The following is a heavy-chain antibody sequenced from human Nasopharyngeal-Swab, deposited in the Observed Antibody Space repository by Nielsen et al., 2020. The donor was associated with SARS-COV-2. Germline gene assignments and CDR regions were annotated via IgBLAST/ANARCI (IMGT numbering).Heavy chain of an antibody. D-gene: IGHD6-19*01. V-gene: IGHV1-69*05. CDR1: GGTFSSYA. J-gene: IGHJ5*02. CDR2: IIPIFGTA. CDR3: ARDWQWLVYNWFDP. Sequence: SVKVSCKASGGTFSSYAISWVRQAPGQGLEWMGGIIPIFGTANYAQKFQGRVTMTTDTSTSTAYMELRSLRSDDTAVYYCARDWQWLVYNWFDPWGQGTLVTVSS.